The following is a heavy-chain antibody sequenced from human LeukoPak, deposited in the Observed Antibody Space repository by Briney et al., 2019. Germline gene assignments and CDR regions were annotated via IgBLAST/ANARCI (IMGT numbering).Heavy chain of an antibody. D-gene: IGHD3-9*01. CDR3: ARGLELRYFDWLLSGAY. CDR1: GFTFSSYS. CDR2: ISSSSSYI. Sequence: PGGSLRLSCAASGFTFSSYSMNWVRQAPGKGLEWVSSISSSSSYIYYADSVKGRFAISRDNAKNSLYLQMNSLRAEDTAVYYCARGLELRYFDWLLSGAYWGQGTLVTVSS. J-gene: IGHJ4*02. V-gene: IGHV3-21*01.